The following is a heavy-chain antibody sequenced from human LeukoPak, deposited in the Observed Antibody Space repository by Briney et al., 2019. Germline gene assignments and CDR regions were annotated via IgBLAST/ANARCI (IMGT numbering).Heavy chain of an antibody. CDR1: GGSISSGAYY. Sequence: TLSLTCTVSGGSISSGAYYWSWIRQHPGKGLEWIGYIYCSGSTYYNPSLKSRVTISIDTSTNQFSLKLSSVTAADTAVYYCAREVATRGYFDYWGQGTLVTVSS. J-gene: IGHJ4*02. V-gene: IGHV4-31*03. CDR3: AREVATRGYFDY. CDR2: IYCSGST. D-gene: IGHD5-12*01.